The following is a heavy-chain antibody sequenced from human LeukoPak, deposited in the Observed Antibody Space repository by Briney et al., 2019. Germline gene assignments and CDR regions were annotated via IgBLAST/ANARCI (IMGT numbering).Heavy chain of an antibody. CDR3: ARMGYSSGWYYLDY. CDR1: GGSTSSYY. Sequence: NPSETLSLTCNVSGGSTSSYYWNWVRQFPGKGLEWIGYIYYSGTTNYNPSLKSRVSISLDTSKNQFSLKLSSLTAADTAVYYCARMGYSSGWYYLDYWGQGTLVTVSS. D-gene: IGHD6-19*01. V-gene: IGHV4-59*13. CDR2: IYYSGTT. J-gene: IGHJ4*02.